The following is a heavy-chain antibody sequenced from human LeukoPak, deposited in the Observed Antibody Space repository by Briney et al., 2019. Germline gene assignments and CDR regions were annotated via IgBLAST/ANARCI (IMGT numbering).Heavy chain of an antibody. V-gene: IGHV4-59*08. J-gene: IGHJ4*02. CDR1: GGSFSGYY. CDR3: ARHGSGIYYNGYFDY. D-gene: IGHD3-10*01. Sequence: SETLSLTCAVYGGSFSGYYWSWIRQPPGKGLEWIGYISYSGSTNYNPSLKSRVTISVDTSKNQFSLTLSSVTAADTAVYYCARHGSGIYYNGYFDYWGQGTLVTVSS. CDR2: ISYSGST.